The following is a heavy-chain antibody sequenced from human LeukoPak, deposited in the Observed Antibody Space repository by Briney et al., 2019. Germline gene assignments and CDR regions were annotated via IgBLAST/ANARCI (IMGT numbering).Heavy chain of an antibody. Sequence: RGSLRLSSAASGFSVSRNYMSRVRQAPGQGLECVSGIYSGCSTNYADSVKGRFTISRDNSKNTLYLQMNSLRAEDTAVYYCARGDSGKWNYKRGFDYWGQGTLVTVSS. CDR2: IYSGCST. V-gene: IGHV3-53*01. J-gene: IGHJ4*02. CDR3: ARGDSGKWNYKRGFDY. CDR1: GFSVSRNY. D-gene: IGHD1-26*01.